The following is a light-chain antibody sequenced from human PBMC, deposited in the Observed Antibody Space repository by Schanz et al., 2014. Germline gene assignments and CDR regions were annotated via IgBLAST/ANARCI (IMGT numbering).Light chain of an antibody. CDR2: GNS. Sequence: QSVLTQPPSASGTPGQRVTISCSGSSSNIGSNTVNWYQQLPGAAPKLLIYGNSNRPSGVPDRFSGSKSGTSASLAITGLQAEDEADYYCQSYDSSLSAFVFGGGTKLTVL. V-gene: IGLV1-40*01. CDR3: QSYDSSLSAFV. CDR1: SSNIGSNT. J-gene: IGLJ3*02.